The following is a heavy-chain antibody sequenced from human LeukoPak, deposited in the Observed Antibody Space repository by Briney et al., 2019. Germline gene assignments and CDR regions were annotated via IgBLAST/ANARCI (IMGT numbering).Heavy chain of an antibody. J-gene: IGHJ4*02. V-gene: IGHV4-4*02. CDR2: IYHSGST. D-gene: IGHD6-13*01. Sequence: SETLSLTCTVSGGSISGYSWSWVRQPPGKGLEWIGEIYHSGSTNYNPSLKSRVTISVDKSKNQFSLKLSSVTAADTAVYYCARADSSSWPVNFDYWGQGTLVTVSS. CDR3: ARADSSSWPVNFDY. CDR1: GGSISGYS.